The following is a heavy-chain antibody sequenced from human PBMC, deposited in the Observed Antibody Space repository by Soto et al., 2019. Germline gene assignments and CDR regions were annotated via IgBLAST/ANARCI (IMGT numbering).Heavy chain of an antibody. J-gene: IGHJ6*02. CDR2: IFTNGYT. V-gene: IGHV4-4*07. CDR1: GVSMNDYY. CDR3: ASGPLVSRYYGLNV. Sequence: QVQLQESGPGLVKPSETLSLTCYVSGVSMNDYYWSGIRQTAGRGLEWIGRIFTNGYTNYNPSLRGRLTMSVDTSTNQVSLRLTSVTAADTAVYYCASGPLVSRYYGLNVWGQGTTVTVSS.